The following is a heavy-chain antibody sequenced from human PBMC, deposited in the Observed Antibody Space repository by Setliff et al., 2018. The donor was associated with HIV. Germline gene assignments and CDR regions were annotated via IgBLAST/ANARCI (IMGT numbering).Heavy chain of an antibody. D-gene: IGHD1-26*01. CDR3: AAVFTGEPGRSLDY. CDR2: INWNGSSV. J-gene: IGHJ4*02. V-gene: IGHV3-20*04. CDR1: GFIFDDYG. Sequence: PGGSLRLSCAASGFIFDDYGMNWVRQAPGKGLEWVSGINWNGSSVGYVDSVKGRFTISRDNAKKSLYLQMSSLRAEDTAVYYCAAVFTGEPGRSLDYWGQGTPVTSPQ.